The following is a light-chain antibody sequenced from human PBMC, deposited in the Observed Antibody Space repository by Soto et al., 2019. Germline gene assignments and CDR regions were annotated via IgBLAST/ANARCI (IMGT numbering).Light chain of an antibody. CDR2: GAS. CDR3: QQYQNLWT. V-gene: IGKV3-15*01. Sequence: EIVMTQSPATLSVSPGERATLSCRASQSVSSNLAWYQQKPGQAPRLLIYGASTRATGIPARFSGSGSGTESTLTINRLQSEDFAVYYCQQYQNLWTFGQGTKVDIK. CDR1: QSVSSN. J-gene: IGKJ1*01.